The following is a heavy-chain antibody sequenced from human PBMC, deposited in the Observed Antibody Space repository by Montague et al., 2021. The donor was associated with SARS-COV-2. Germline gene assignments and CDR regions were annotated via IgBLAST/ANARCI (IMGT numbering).Heavy chain of an antibody. J-gene: IGHJ3*01. CDR2: IYSTGST. V-gene: IGHV4-59*12. CDR1: GVSINSYY. CDR3: VRDFYDTSDYFQGTCDV. Sequence: SETLSLTCSVSGVSINSYYWAWIRQPPEKGLEWIGCIYSTGSTNYNPSLKNRVTISVDTSANHFSLKLRSVTPADTAVYYCVRDFYDTSDYFQGTCDVWGHGT. D-gene: IGHD3-22*01.